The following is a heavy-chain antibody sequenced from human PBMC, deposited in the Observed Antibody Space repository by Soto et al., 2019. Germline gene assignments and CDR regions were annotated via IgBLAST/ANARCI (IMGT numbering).Heavy chain of an antibody. CDR3: ARWGFCSSTNCYSDS. D-gene: IGHD2-2*01. CDR1: GGSISSYY. J-gene: IGHJ4*02. Sequence: QVQLQESGPGLLKPSETLSLTCSVSGGSISSYYWSWIRQPLGKGLEWIGYMYYSGSTTYNPSLKSRVTISVDTSRKQFSLRLSSVTAADTAVYYCARWGFCSSTNCYSDSWGQGTLVTVSS. CDR2: MYYSGST. V-gene: IGHV4-59*08.